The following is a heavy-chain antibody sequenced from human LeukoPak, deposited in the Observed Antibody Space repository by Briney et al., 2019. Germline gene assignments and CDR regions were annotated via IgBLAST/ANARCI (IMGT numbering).Heavy chain of an antibody. D-gene: IGHD6-13*01. V-gene: IGHV3-13*01. J-gene: IGHJ4*02. Sequence: PGGSLRLSCAASGFTFSSYDMHWVRQATGKGLEWVSAIGTAGDTYYPGSVKGRFTISRDNAKNSLYLQMNSLRAEDTAVYYCARGTGYSSSWYDYWGQGTLVTVSS. CDR1: GFTFSSYD. CDR2: IGTAGDT. CDR3: ARGTGYSSSWYDY.